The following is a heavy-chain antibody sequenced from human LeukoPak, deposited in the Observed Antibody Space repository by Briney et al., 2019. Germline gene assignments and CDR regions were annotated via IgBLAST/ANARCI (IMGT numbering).Heavy chain of an antibody. V-gene: IGHV3-9*01. CDR1: GFTFEDYA. D-gene: IGHD2/OR15-2a*01. J-gene: IGHJ6*02. CDR2: ITWNSGSI. Sequence: GGSLRLSCAASGFTFEDYAMHWVRQVPGKGLEWVSGITWNSGSIGYADSVKGRFTISRDNAKNSLYLQMNSLRVEDTALYYCVKDHFSLYYYGMDVWGQGTTVTVSS. CDR3: VKDHFSLYYYGMDV.